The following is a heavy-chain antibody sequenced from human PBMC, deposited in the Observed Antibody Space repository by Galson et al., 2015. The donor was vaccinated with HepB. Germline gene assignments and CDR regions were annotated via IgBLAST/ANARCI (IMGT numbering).Heavy chain of an antibody. J-gene: IGHJ6*02. D-gene: IGHD3-3*01. Sequence: SLRLSCAASGFTFSSYGMHWVRQAPGKGLEWVAVISYDGSNKYYADSVKGRFTISRDNSKNTLYLQMNSLRAEDTAVYYCARAGVVTLYGMDVWGQGTTVTVSS. CDR3: ARAGVVTLYGMDV. V-gene: IGHV3-30*03. CDR2: ISYDGSNK. CDR1: GFTFSSYG.